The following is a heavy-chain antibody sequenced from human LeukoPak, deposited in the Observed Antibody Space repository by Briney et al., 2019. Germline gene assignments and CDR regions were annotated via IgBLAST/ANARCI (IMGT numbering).Heavy chain of an antibody. CDR3: ARSSGWYRALWD. CDR1: GFTFSSYA. CDR2: ISYDGSNK. V-gene: IGHV3-30-3*01. J-gene: IGHJ4*02. D-gene: IGHD6-19*01. Sequence: PGRSLRLSCAASGFTFSSYAMHWVRQAPGKGLECVAVISYDGSNKYYADSVKGRFTISRDNSKNTLYLQMNSLRAEDTAVYYCARSSGWYRALWDWGQGTLVTVSS.